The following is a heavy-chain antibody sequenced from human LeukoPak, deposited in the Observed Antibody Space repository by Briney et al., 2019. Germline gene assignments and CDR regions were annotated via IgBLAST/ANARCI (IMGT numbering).Heavy chain of an antibody. D-gene: IGHD3-3*01. J-gene: IGHJ5*02. CDR2: INHSGST. V-gene: IGHV4-34*01. Sequence: PSETLSLTCAVYGGSFSGYYWSWIRQPPGKGLEWIGEINHSGSTNYNPSLKSRVTISVDTSKNQFSLKLSSVTAADTAVYYCAGEVRSRITIFGVVPSGDWFDPWGQGTLVTVSS. CDR3: AGEVRSRITIFGVVPSGDWFDP. CDR1: GGSFSGYY.